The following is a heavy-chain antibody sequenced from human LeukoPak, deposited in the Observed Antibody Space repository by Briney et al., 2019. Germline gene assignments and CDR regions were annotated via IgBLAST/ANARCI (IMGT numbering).Heavy chain of an antibody. J-gene: IGHJ6*02. CDR3: ARKSCSGGSCYFFLYYGMDV. CDR1: GFTFSSYA. CDR2: ISGSGGST. V-gene: IGHV3-23*01. Sequence: GGSLRLSCAASGFTFSSYAMSWVRQAPGKGLEWVSVISGSGGSTYYADSVKGRFTISRDNAKNSLYLQMNSLRAEDTAVYYCARKSCSGGSCYFFLYYGMDVWGQGTTVTVSS. D-gene: IGHD2-15*01.